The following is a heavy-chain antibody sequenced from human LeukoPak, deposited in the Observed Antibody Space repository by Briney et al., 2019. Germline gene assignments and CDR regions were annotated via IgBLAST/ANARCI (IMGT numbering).Heavy chain of an antibody. V-gene: IGHV3-48*01. J-gene: IGHJ4*02. CDR1: GFTFSSYS. CDR3: ARDGCSSTGCYTN. D-gene: IGHD2-2*02. CDR2: ISSSSSTI. Sequence: PGGSLRLSCAASGFTFSSYSMNWVRQAPGKGLEWVSYISSSSSTIYYADSVKGRFTISRDNAKNSLYLQMNSLRAEDTAVYYCARDGCSSTGCYTNWGQGTLVTVSS.